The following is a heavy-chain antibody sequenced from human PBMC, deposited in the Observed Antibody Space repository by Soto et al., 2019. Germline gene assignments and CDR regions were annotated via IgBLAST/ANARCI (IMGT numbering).Heavy chain of an antibody. CDR2: TYYRSKWYN. CDR1: GDSVSSNSAA. CDR3: ARDHRLRFLEWSSTLYYYGMDV. Sequence: SQTLSLTCAISGDSVSSNSAAWNWIRQSPSRGLEGLGRTYYRSKWYNDYAVSVKSRITINPDTSKNQFSLQLNSVTPEDTAVYYCARDHRLRFLEWSSTLYYYGMDVWGQGTTVTVYS. V-gene: IGHV6-1*01. J-gene: IGHJ6*02. D-gene: IGHD3-3*01.